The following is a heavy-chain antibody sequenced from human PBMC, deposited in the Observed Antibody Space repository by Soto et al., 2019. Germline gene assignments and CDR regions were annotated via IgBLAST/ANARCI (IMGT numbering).Heavy chain of an antibody. CDR3: ERGSYGDYGAFDI. CDR1: GGSISSYY. CDR2: IYYSGST. Sequence: SETLSLTCTVSGGSISSYYWSWIRQPPGKGLEWIGYIYYSGSTNYNPSLKSRVTISVDTSKNQFSLKLSSVTAADTAVYYCERGSYGDYGAFDIWGQGTMVTVSS. V-gene: IGHV4-59*01. J-gene: IGHJ3*02. D-gene: IGHD4-17*01.